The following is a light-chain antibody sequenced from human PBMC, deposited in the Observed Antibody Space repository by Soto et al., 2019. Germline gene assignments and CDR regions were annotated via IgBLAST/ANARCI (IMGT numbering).Light chain of an antibody. V-gene: IGLV2-11*01. CDR3: CSYAGTRHV. Sequence: QSALTQPRSVSGYPGQSVTISCTGTSSDVGGYNYVYWYQQHPGKAPKLMIYGVSKPPSGVPHRFSGSKSGNTASLTISVLQADHQADYYSCSYAGTRHVFGTGTKLTLL. CDR2: GVS. J-gene: IGLJ1*01. CDR1: SSDVGGYNY.